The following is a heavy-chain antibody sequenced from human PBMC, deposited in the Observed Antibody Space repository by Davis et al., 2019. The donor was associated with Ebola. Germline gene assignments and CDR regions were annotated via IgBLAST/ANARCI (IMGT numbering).Heavy chain of an antibody. CDR2: INSRVGST. Sequence: AASVKVSCKASGYAFTSYYIHWVRQAPGQGLEWMRMINSRVGSTINAQKFQGRVTMTRDTSTSTVYMELSSLRSEDTAVYFCARVPYYDDSYGYPPSYFDYWGQGTLVTVSS. D-gene: IGHD3-22*01. CDR1: GYAFTSYY. J-gene: IGHJ4*02. V-gene: IGHV1-46*01. CDR3: ARVPYYDDSYGYPPSYFDY.